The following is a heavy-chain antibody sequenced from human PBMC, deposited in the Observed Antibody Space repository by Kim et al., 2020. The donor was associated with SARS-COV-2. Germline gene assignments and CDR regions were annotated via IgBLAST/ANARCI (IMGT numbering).Heavy chain of an antibody. CDR1: GGSIRSGGKF. Sequence: SETLSLTCSVSGGSIRSGGKFWTWIRQHPAKGLEWIGYISDSGNPHYSPSLRSRVSITLQTSENQFSLELTSVTAADTAVYYCTGGQPLDYWRQGILVTV. CDR2: ISDSGNP. D-gene: IGHD2-2*01. V-gene: IGHV4-31*03. CDR3: TGGQPLDY. J-gene: IGHJ4*02.